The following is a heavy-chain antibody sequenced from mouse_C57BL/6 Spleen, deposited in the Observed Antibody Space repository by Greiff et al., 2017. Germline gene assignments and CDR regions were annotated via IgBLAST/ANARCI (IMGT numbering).Heavy chain of an antibody. J-gene: IGHJ2*01. Sequence: EVQLQQSGPELVKPGASVKISCKASGYTFTDYYMNWVKQSHGKSLEWIGDINPNNGGTSYNQKFKGKATLTVDKSSSTAYMELRSLTSEDSAVYYCARFITTVVAYYFDYGGQGTTLTVSS. CDR1: GYTFTDYY. CDR2: INPNNGGT. CDR3: ARFITTVVAYYFDY. D-gene: IGHD1-1*01. V-gene: IGHV1-26*01.